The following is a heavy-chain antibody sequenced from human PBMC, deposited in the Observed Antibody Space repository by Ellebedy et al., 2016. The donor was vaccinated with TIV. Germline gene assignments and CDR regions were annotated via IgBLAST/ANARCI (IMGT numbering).Heavy chain of an antibody. CDR2: IDRDGGEK. Sequence: PGGSLRLSCAASGFTFNYYSMTWVRQAPGKGLEWVATIDRDGGEKYNVDSVKGRFTVSRDNAKNSVSLHMNSLRVEDTAVYYCARIYLLPVPNFDYWGQGTQVTVSS. CDR3: ARIYLLPVPNFDY. J-gene: IGHJ4*02. D-gene: IGHD2-2*01. CDR1: GFTFNYYS. V-gene: IGHV3-7*01.